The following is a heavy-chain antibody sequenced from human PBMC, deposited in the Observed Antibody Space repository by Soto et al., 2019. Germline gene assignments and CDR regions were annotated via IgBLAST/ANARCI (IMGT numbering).Heavy chain of an antibody. V-gene: IGHV1-2*04. D-gene: IGHD3-22*01. J-gene: IGHJ6*02. CDR2: INPNSGGT. CDR3: ARTYHYDSGGKTYFYYGMDV. Sequence: ASVKVSCKASGYTFTGYYMHWVRQAPGQGLEWMGWINPNSGGTNYAQKFQGWVTMTRDTSISTAYMELSRLRSDDTAVYYCARTYHYDSGGKTYFYYGMDVWGQGTTVTVS. CDR1: GYTFTGYY.